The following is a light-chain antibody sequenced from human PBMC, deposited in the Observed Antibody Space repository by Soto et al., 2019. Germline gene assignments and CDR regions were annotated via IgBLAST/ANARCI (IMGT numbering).Light chain of an antibody. J-gene: IGLJ2*01. CDR2: DVS. V-gene: IGLV2-14*01. CDR3: SSYTSSSLVV. Sequence: ALTQPASVSGSPGQSITISCSGTSSDVGGYNYVSWYQQHPGKAPKLMIYDVSNRPSGVSNRFSGSKSGNTASLTISGLQAEDESDYYCSSYTSSSLVVFGGGTKLTVL. CDR1: SSDVGGYNY.